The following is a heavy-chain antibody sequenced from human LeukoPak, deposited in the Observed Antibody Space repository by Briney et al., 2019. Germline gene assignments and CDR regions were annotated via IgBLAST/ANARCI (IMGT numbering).Heavy chain of an antibody. D-gene: IGHD6-6*01. CDR3: ARGPGSSSGHYYYYYYMDV. CDR2: FDPEDGET. CDR1: GYTLTELS. J-gene: IGHJ6*03. Sequence: ASVKVSCKVSGYTLTELSMHWVRRAPGKGLEWMGGFDPEDGETIYAQKFQGRVTMTRNTSISTAYMELSSLRSEDTAVYYCARGPGSSSGHYYYYYYMDVWGKGTTVTVSS. V-gene: IGHV1-24*01.